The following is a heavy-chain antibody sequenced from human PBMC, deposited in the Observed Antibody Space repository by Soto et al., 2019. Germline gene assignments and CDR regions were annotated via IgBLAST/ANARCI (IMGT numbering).Heavy chain of an antibody. D-gene: IGHD4-4*01. V-gene: IGHV1-18*01. CDR3: ARDLTKGLDV. CDR2: INTYNGYT. J-gene: IGHJ6*02. Sequence: ASVKVSCTASGYTFTICGISWVRQAPGQGLEWMGLINTYNGYTNYPQNFQGRVTMTTDTSTGTVYMELRSLTSDDTAVYYCARDLTKGLDVWGQGTTVTAP. CDR1: GYTFTICG.